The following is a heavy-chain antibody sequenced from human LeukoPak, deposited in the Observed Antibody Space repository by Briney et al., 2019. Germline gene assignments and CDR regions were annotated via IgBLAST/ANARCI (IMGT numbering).Heavy chain of an antibody. Sequence: SETLSLTCTVSGGSISSGSYNWSWIRQPAGKGLEWMGNIYKSGSTNYNPSLKSRLTISTDTSKNQFSFKLNFVTAADTALYYCVTAPNQDFFDYWGRGTLVTVSS. CDR3: VTAPNQDFFDY. CDR2: IYKSGST. D-gene: IGHD1-14*01. J-gene: IGHJ4*01. V-gene: IGHV4-61*09. CDR1: GGSISSGSYN.